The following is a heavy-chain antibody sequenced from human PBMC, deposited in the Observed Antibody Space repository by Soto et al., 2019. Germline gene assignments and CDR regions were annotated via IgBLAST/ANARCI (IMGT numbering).Heavy chain of an antibody. D-gene: IGHD6-13*01. J-gene: IGHJ5*02. Sequence: GSGVNGSGTTSGYTVTCYYMHWVRHSPGQGLEWMGIINPRCGSTSYAQKCQGRVTMTRDTSTSTVYMELSSLRSDDTACYYFERDGGQQQPSGFDPWGQGTLVPVSS. CDR3: ERDGGQQQPSGFDP. V-gene: IGHV1-46*01. CDR1: GYTVTCYY. CDR2: INPRCGST.